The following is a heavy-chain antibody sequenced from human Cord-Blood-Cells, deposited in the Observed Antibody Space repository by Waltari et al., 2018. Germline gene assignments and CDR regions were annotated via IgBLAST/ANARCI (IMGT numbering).Heavy chain of an antibody. D-gene: IGHD3-22*01. CDR3: ARGSYDSSGYYYYYYYGMDV. CDR2: IIPIFGTA. Sequence: QVQLVQSGAEVKKPGSSVKVSCKASGGTFSSYAINWVRQAPGHGLEWMGGIIPIFGTANYAQKFQGRVTITADESTSTAYMELSSLRSEDTAVYYCARGSYDSSGYYYYYYYGMDVWGQGTTVTVSS. V-gene: IGHV1-69*01. J-gene: IGHJ6*02. CDR1: GGTFSSYA.